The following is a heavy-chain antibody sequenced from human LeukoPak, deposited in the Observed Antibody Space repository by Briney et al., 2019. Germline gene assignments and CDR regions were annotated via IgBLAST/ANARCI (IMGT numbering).Heavy chain of an antibody. V-gene: IGHV4-30-4*01. CDR2: IYDSGST. Sequence: SQTLSLTCTVSGASIRSGDYYWRWIRQPPGKGLEWIGYIYDSGSTYYNPSLKSRITISVDTSENRFSLKLSSVTATDTAVYYCARDCSGGSCYGAFDIWGQGTMVTVSS. J-gene: IGHJ3*02. CDR1: GASIRSGDYY. CDR3: ARDCSGGSCYGAFDI. D-gene: IGHD2-15*01.